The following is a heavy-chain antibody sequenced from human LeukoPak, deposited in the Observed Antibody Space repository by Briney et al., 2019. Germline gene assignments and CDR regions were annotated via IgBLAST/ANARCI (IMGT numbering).Heavy chain of an antibody. D-gene: IGHD3-22*01. V-gene: IGHV3-30*02. CDR1: GFTFSSYG. J-gene: IGHJ5*02. CDR2: IHYDGSNK. CDR3: ARGSHYDSGGYYYPNCFDP. Sequence: GGSLRLSCTASGFTFSSYGMHWVRQTPGKGLEWVALIHYDGSNKYYADSVKGRFTISRDNSKNTLYLQMNILRVEDTAVYYCARGSHYDSGGYYYPNCFDPWGQGTLVTVSS.